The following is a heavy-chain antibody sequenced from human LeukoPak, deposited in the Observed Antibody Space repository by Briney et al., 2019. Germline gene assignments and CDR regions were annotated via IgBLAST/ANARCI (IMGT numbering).Heavy chain of an antibody. V-gene: IGHV4-61*01. CDR2: IYYSGST. Sequence: PSETLSLTCTVSSGSIGSSSNYWGWIRQPPGKGLEWIGYIYYSGSTNYNPSLKSRVTISVDTSKNQFSLKLSSVTAADTAVYYCARDLANWGNWYFDLWGRGTLVTVSS. CDR1: SGSIGSSSNY. CDR3: ARDLANWGNWYFDL. J-gene: IGHJ2*01. D-gene: IGHD7-27*01.